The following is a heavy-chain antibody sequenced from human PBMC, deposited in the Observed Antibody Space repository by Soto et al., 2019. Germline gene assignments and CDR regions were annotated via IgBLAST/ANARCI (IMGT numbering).Heavy chain of an antibody. CDR3: AKLITAVGPGY. CDR1: GFTFSDYY. Sequence: PGGSLRLSCAASGFTFSDYYMSWIRQAPGKGLEWVSYISSSGSTIYYADSVKGRFTISRDNSKDTLYLQMNSLRGEDTAVYYCAKLITAVGPGYWGQGTLVTVSS. V-gene: IGHV3-11*01. J-gene: IGHJ4*02. D-gene: IGHD6-13*01. CDR2: ISSSGSTI.